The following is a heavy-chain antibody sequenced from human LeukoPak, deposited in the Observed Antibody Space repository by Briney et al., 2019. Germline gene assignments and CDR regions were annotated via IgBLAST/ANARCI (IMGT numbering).Heavy chain of an antibody. J-gene: IGHJ5*02. CDR3: GRDETAATGIGFDP. CDR2: INPASGAT. Sequence: ASVKVSCKASGYSFIAYHIHWVRQAPGQGLEWMGWINPASGATAYGQKFQGRVTMTRDTSINTVYMDLSRLTSDDTAVYYCGRDETAATGIGFDPWGQGTLVTVSS. D-gene: IGHD6-13*01. CDR1: GYSFIAYH. V-gene: IGHV1-2*02.